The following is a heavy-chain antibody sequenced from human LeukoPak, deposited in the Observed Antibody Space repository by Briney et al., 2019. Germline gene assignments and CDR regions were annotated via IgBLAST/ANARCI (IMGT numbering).Heavy chain of an antibody. V-gene: IGHV3-74*01. CDR3: ARAGGTTGTTQWVYYYYYMDV. J-gene: IGHJ6*03. CDR1: GFTFSSYW. Sequence: GGSLRLSCAGSGFTFSSYWMHWVRQAPGKGLVWVSRINSDGSSTSYADSVKGRFTISRDNAKNTLYLQMNSLRAEDTAVYYCARAGGTTGTTQWVYYYYYMDVWGKGTTFTISS. CDR2: INSDGSST. D-gene: IGHD1-1*01.